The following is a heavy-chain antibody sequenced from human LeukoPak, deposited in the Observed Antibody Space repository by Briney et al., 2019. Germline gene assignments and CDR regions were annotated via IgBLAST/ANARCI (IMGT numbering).Heavy chain of an antibody. CDR1: GGSFSGYY. CDR3: ARTPDYYDSSGTFDY. J-gene: IGHJ4*02. D-gene: IGHD3-22*01. CDR2: INHSGST. Sequence: SETLSLTCAVYGGSFSGYYWSWIRQPPGKGLEWIGEINHSGSTNYNPSLKSRVTISVDTSKNQFPLRLSSVTAADSAVYYCARTPDYYDSSGTFDYWGQGTLVTVSS. V-gene: IGHV4-34*01.